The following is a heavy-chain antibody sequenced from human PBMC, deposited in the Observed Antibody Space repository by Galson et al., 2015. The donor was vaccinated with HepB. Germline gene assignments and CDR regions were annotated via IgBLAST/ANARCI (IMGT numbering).Heavy chain of an antibody. CDR1: GFTFSGSA. V-gene: IGHV3-73*01. D-gene: IGHD3-16*01. J-gene: IGHJ6*03. Sequence: SLRLSCAASGFTFSGSALLWVRQASGKGLDWVAHIRGIANNFATAYSASVQRRLTISRDNSKNTAYLQLNSLKTEATAVYYCTRPWGRRGIDGSINYYMYVWGKGTTVTVSS. CDR3: TRPWGRRGIDGSINYYMYV. CDR2: IRGIANNFAT.